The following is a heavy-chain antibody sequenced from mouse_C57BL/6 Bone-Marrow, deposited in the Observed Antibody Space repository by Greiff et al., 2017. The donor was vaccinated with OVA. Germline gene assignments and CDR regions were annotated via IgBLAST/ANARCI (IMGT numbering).Heavy chain of an antibody. CDR1: GYSFTDYN. D-gene: IGHD2-4*01. J-gene: IGHJ4*01. CDR2: INPNYGTT. Sequence: EVQLVESGPELVKPGASVKISCKASGYSFTDYNMNWVKQSNGKSLEWIGVINPNYGTTSYNQKFKDKATLTVDQSSSTAYMQLNSLTSEDTAVYYCTTYDWAYYAMDYWGQGTSVTVSS. V-gene: IGHV1-39*01. CDR3: TTYDWAYYAMDY.